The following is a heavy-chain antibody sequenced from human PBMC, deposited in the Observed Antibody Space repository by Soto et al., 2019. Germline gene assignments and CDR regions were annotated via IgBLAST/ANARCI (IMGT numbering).Heavy chain of an antibody. J-gene: IGHJ6*02. CDR3: ARSQGSSTSLEIYYYYYYGMDV. D-gene: IGHD2-2*01. CDR1: GGTFSSYA. CDR2: IIPIPGTA. V-gene: IGHV1-69*01. Sequence: QVQLVQSGAEVKKPGSSVKVSCKASGGTFSSYAISWVRQAPGQGLEWMGGIIPIPGTAHYAQKFQGRVTITADESTSTAYMELRSLRSEDTAVYYCARSQGSSTSLEIYYYYYYGMDVWGQGTTVTVSS.